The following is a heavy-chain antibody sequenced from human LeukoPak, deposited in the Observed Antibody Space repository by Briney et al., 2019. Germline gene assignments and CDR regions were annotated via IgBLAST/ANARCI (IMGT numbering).Heavy chain of an antibody. Sequence: ASVTVSCKASGYTFTSYGISWVRQAPGQGLDWMGWISAYNGNTNYAQKLQGRVTMTTDTSTSTAYMELRSLRSADTAVYYCAREQGCSSTSCYLNWGQGTLVTVSS. CDR2: ISAYNGNT. CDR3: AREQGCSSTSCYLN. V-gene: IGHV1-18*01. CDR1: GYTFTSYG. D-gene: IGHD2-2*01. J-gene: IGHJ4*02.